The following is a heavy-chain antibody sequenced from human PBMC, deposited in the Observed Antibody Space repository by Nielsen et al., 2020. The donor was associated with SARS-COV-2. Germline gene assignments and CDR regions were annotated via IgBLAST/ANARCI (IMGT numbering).Heavy chain of an antibody. V-gene: IGHV1-46*01. CDR1: GYTFTSYY. CDR3: ARVRYSYGPLGY. J-gene: IGHJ4*02. Sequence: ASVKVSCKASGYTFTSYYMYWVRQAPGQGLEWMGIINPSGGSTSYAQKFQGRVTMTRDTSTSTVYMELSSLRSEDTAVYYCARVRYSYGPLGYWGQGTLVTVSS. D-gene: IGHD5-18*01. CDR2: INPSGGST.